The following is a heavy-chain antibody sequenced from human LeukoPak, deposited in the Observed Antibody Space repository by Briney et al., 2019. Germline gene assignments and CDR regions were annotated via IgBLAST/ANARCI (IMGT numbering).Heavy chain of an antibody. D-gene: IGHD4-17*01. J-gene: IGHJ6*02. CDR1: GYTFTTYY. Sequence: RASVKVSCKASGYTFTTYYIHWVRQAPGQGLEWMGRINLSGGTTTYAQKFQGRVTMTRDTSTSTVHMELSSLRSEDTAAYYCARAGDDYGDYGPLVLPGDVWGQGTTVTVSS. CDR3: ARAGDDYGDYGPLVLPGDV. CDR2: INLSGGTT. V-gene: IGHV1-46*01.